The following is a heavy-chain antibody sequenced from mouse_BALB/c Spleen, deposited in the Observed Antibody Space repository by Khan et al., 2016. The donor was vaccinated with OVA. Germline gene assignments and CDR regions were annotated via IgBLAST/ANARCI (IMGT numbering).Heavy chain of an antibody. J-gene: IGHJ3*01. Sequence: QVQLKESGPGLVQPSQSLSITCTVSGFSLTNYGVHWVRQSPGKGLEWLGLIWSGGSTDYNAAFISRLSISKDNSKSQVFFKMNSLQANDTAIYYCAKNYDYDEGLTYWGQGTLVTVSA. CDR2: IWSGGST. CDR3: AKNYDYDEGLTY. V-gene: IGHV2-2*02. CDR1: GFSLTNYG. D-gene: IGHD2-4*01.